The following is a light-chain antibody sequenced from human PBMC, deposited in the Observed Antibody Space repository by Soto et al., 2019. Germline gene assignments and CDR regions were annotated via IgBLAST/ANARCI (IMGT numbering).Light chain of an antibody. V-gene: IGKV3-15*01. J-gene: IGKJ4*01. CDR2: GAS. CDR3: QQYNRWPLT. Sequence: EIVMTQSPATLSVSPGERAILSCRASQSISSTLAWYQQKPGQAPRLLISGASTRATGIPARFSGSGSGTEFTLTISSLQSEDFAVYYCQQYNRWPLTFGGGTKVEI. CDR1: QSISST.